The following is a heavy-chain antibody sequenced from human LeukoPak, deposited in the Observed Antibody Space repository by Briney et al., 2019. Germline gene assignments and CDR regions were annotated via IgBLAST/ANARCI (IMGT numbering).Heavy chain of an antibody. CDR1: GFTFSSYE. D-gene: IGHD5-24*01. CDR2: ISSSGSTI. CDR3: ARESGWLQLPAVFGY. J-gene: IGHJ4*02. V-gene: IGHV3-48*03. Sequence: PGGSLRLSCAASGFTFSSYEMNWVRQAPGKGLEWVSYISSSGSTIYYADSVKGRFTISRDNAKNSLYLQMNSLRAEDTAVYYCARESGWLQLPAVFGYWGQGTLVTVSS.